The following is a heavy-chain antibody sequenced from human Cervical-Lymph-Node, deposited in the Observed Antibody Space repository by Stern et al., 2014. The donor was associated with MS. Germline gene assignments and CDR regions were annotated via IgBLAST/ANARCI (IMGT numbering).Heavy chain of an antibody. CDR3: ARGGRGVGLEY. CDR1: GFSFRTYA. D-gene: IGHD3-10*01. J-gene: IGHJ4*02. CDR2: VPYDVTQR. Sequence: VQLLESGGGVVQPGRSLSLSCVASGFSFRTYAMHWVRQAPGKGLEWVAFVPYDVTQRNSTDSVKARFTISRDNSKNTLYLHMHSLRDEDTAVYFCARGGRGVGLEYWGQGALVTVSS. V-gene: IGHV3-30-3*01.